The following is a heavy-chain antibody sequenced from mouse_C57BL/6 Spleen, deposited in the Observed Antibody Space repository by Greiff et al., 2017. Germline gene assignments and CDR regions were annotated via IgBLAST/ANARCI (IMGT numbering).Heavy chain of an antibody. CDR1: GYTFTSYW. D-gene: IGHD2-5*01. V-gene: IGHV1-69*01. CDR3: ARRDSNYGYFGY. Sequence: QVQLQQPGAELVMPGASVKLSCKASGYTFTSYWMHWVKQRPGQGLEWIGEIDPSDSYTNYNQKFKGKSTLTVDKSSSTAYMQLSSLTSEDSAVYYCARRDSNYGYFGYWGQGTTLTVSS. J-gene: IGHJ2*01. CDR2: IDPSDSYT.